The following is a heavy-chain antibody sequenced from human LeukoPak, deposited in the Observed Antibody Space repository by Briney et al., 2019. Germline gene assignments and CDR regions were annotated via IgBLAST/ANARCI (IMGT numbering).Heavy chain of an antibody. CDR2: IIPIFGTA. V-gene: IGHV1-69*06. J-gene: IGHJ6*03. D-gene: IGHD3-16*01. CDR1: GGTFSSYA. CDR3: ARDWSSLGYYYMDV. Sequence: ASVKVSCKASGGTFSSYAISWVRQAPGQGLEWMGGIIPIFGTANYAQKFQGRVTITADKSTSTAYMELSSLRSEDTAVYYCARDWSSLGYYYMDVWGKGTTVTISS.